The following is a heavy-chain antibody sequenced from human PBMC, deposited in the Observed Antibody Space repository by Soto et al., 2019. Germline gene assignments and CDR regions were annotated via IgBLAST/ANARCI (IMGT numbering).Heavy chain of an antibody. CDR1: GFTFSSHA. Sequence: PGGSLRLSCAASGFTFSSHAMHWVRQAPGKGLEWVAVISYDGSNKYYADSVKGRFTISRDNSKNTLYLQMNSLRAEDTAVYYCARDRSNYDFWSGYPLDYWGQGTLVTVSS. CDR2: ISYDGSNK. V-gene: IGHV3-30-3*01. D-gene: IGHD3-3*01. J-gene: IGHJ4*02. CDR3: ARDRSNYDFWSGYPLDY.